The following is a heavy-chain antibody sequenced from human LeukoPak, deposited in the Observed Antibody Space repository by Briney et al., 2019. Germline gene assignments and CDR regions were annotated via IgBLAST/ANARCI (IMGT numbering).Heavy chain of an antibody. Sequence: GGSLRLSCAASGFTFSSYAMHWVRQAPGKGLEYVSAISSNGGSTYYANSVKGRFTISRDNSKNTLYLQMGSLRAEDMAVYYCARDRGGHLDYWGQGTLVTVSS. CDR3: ARDRGGHLDY. J-gene: IGHJ4*02. CDR2: ISSNGGST. V-gene: IGHV3-64*01. D-gene: IGHD3-10*01. CDR1: GFTFSSYA.